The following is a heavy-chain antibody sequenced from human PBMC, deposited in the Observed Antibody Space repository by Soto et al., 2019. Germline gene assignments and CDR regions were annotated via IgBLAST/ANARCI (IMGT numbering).Heavy chain of an antibody. CDR2: IKQDGSEK. D-gene: IGHD2-8*01. CDR3: ARDRRDIVPMVYASYYGMDV. V-gene: IGHV3-7*05. Sequence: GGSLRLSCAASGFTFSSYWMSWVRQAPGKGLEWVANIKQDGSEKYYVDSVKGRFTISRDNAKNSLYLQMNSLRAEDTAVYYCARDRRDIVPMVYASYYGMDVWGQGTTVTVSS. CDR1: GFTFSSYW. J-gene: IGHJ6*02.